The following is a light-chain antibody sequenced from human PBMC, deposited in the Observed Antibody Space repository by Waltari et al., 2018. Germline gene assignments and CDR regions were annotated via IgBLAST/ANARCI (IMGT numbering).Light chain of an antibody. CDR2: DND. CDR3: GTWDTSLSAWV. J-gene: IGLJ3*02. V-gene: IGLV1-51*01. CDR1: SSNIGNKY. Sequence: QSVLTQAPSVSAAPGQKVTISCAGSSSNIGNKYVSWYQQFPGTAPKLLIYDNDKRPSGIPGRFSASKSGTSANLGITGLQTGDEANYYCGTWDTSLSAWVFGGGTKLTVL.